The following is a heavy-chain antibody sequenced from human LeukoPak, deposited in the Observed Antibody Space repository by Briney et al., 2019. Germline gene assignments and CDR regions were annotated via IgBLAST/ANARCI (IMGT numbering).Heavy chain of an antibody. CDR2: ISSSSSYI. CDR1: GFTFSSYS. Sequence: GGSLRLSCAASGFTFSSYSMNWVRQAPGKGLEWVSSISSSSSYIYYADSVKGRFTISRDSAKNSLYLQMNSLRAEDTAVYYCARLGLAAADDYWGQGTLVTVSS. D-gene: IGHD6-13*01. CDR3: ARLGLAAADDY. V-gene: IGHV3-21*01. J-gene: IGHJ4*02.